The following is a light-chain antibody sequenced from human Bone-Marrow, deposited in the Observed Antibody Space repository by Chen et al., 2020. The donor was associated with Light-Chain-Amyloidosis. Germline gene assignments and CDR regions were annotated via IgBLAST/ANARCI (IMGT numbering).Light chain of an antibody. CDR3: SSFTRNNALV. CDR2: DVT. V-gene: IGLV2-14*03. Sequence: QSALTQPALVSGSPRQSITISCTGTSSDVSGYNYVSWYQQHPGKAPKLIIYDVTYRPSGVSNRFSGSNSGNTASLTISGIQAEDEADYYCSSFTRNNALVFGGGTKLAVL. J-gene: IGLJ2*01. CDR1: SSDVSGYNY.